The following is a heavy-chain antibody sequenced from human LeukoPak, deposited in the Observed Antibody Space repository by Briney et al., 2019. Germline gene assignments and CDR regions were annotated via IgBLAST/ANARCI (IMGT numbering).Heavy chain of an antibody. CDR1: GYSFTSYW. J-gene: IGHJ4*02. CDR2: IYPGDSDT. V-gene: IGHV5-51*01. Sequence: GESLKISCKGSGYSFTSYWIGWVRQMPGKGLEWMGIIYPGDSDTRYSTYFQGQVTISADKSISTAYLQWSSLKASDSAMYYCARRGVYCRSTSCYYFDYWGQGTLVNGFS. CDR3: ARRGVYCRSTSCYYFDY. D-gene: IGHD2-2*01.